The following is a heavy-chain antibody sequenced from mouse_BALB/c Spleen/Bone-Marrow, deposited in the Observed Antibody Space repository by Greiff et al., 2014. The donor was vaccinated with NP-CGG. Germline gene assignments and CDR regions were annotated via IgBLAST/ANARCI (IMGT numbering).Heavy chain of an antibody. CDR1: GFNIKDTY. V-gene: IGHV14-3*02. J-gene: IGHJ3*01. CDR3: ASYYYGSSTFAY. Sequence: QLQQSGAELVKPGASVKLSCTASGFNIKDTYMHWVKQRPEQGLEWIGRIDPANGNTKYDPKFQGKATITADTSFNTAYLQLSSLTSEDTAVYYCASYYYGSSTFAYWGQGTLVTVSA. CDR2: IDPANGNT. D-gene: IGHD1-1*01.